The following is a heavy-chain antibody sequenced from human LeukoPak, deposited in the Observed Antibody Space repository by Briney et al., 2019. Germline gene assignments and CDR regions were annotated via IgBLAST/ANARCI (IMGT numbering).Heavy chain of an antibody. CDR2: IRYDGNNK. V-gene: IGHV3-30*02. Sequence: PGGSLRLSCAASGFTFSSYGMHWVRQAPGQGLEWVSFIRYDGNNKYYADSVKGRFTISRDNYKNTMYLQMHSLRAEDAAVYYCAKEPYTSDTYVYAMDVWGQGTTVTVSS. CDR1: GFTFSSYG. D-gene: IGHD6-19*01. J-gene: IGHJ6*02. CDR3: AKEPYTSDTYVYAMDV.